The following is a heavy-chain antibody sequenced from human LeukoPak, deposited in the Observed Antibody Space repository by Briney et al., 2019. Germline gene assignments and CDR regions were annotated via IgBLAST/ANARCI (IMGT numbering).Heavy chain of an antibody. CDR3: AKGSYGSGSYPDY. D-gene: IGHD3-10*01. J-gene: IGHJ4*02. V-gene: IGHV3-9*03. CDR1: SFTFDDYA. CDR2: ISWNSGSI. Sequence: GGSLRLSCEASSFTFDDYAMHWVRQAPGKGLEWVSGISWNSGSIGYADSVKGRFTIPRDNAKNSLYLQMNSLRAEDMALYYCAKGSYGSGSYPDYWGQGTLVTVSS.